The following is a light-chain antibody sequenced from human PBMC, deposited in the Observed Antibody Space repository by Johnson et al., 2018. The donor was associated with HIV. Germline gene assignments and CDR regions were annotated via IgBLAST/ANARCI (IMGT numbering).Light chain of an antibody. J-gene: IGLJ1*01. CDR2: DNN. V-gene: IGLV1-51*01. CDR1: ISNIGNNY. Sequence: QSVLTQPPSVSAAPGQKVTISCSGSISNIGNNYVSWYQQLQGTAPKLLIYDNNKRPSGIPDRFSGSKSGTSATLAITGLQTGDEADDYCEPGDSRQSAGGANYGFGTGTKVTVL. CDR3: EPGDSRQSAGGANYG.